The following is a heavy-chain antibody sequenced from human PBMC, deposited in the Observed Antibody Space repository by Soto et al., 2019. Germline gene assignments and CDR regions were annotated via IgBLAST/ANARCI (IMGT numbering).Heavy chain of an antibody. D-gene: IGHD3-22*01. Sequence: KVSCKASGGPFSSYAISWVRQAPGQRLEWMGGIIPIFGTANYAQKFQGRVTITADESTSTAYMELSSLRSEDTAVYYCARGYYYDSSGDYYYGMDVWGQGTTVTASS. J-gene: IGHJ6*02. V-gene: IGHV1-69*01. CDR3: ARGYYYDSSGDYYYGMDV. CDR1: GGPFSSYA. CDR2: IIPIFGTA.